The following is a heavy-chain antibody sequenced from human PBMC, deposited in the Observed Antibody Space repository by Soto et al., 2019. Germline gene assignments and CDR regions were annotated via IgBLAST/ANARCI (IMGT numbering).Heavy chain of an antibody. CDR2: ISFNESSM. CDR3: AKDRSGYCSTTSCSWAADS. D-gene: IGHD2-2*01. V-gene: IGHV3-30*18. CDR1: GFTFRNYG. Sequence: QVLLVESGGGVVQSGRSLRLSCAASGFTFRNYGMHWVRRAPGKGLEWVALISFNESSMYYADAVKGRFIISRDNSKHSLYLQMNTLRAEDTAVYYCAKDRSGYCSTTSCSWAADSWGQGTLVTVSS. J-gene: IGHJ4*02.